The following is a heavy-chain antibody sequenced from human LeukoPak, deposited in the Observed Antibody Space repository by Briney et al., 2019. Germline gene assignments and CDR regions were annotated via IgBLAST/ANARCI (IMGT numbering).Heavy chain of an antibody. CDR3: ARSPYRIGWSWGYYFDL. Sequence: SETLSLTCSVSGVAISDYFWSWIRQPAGRDLEWIGRISTTGSTYFNPSLQSRVRMSVDSSKTHFSLRLSSVTAADTAVYYCARSPYRIGWSWGYYFDLWGQGHLVTVSS. J-gene: IGHJ4*02. V-gene: IGHV4-4*07. D-gene: IGHD1-26*01. CDR1: GVAISDYF. CDR2: ISTTGST.